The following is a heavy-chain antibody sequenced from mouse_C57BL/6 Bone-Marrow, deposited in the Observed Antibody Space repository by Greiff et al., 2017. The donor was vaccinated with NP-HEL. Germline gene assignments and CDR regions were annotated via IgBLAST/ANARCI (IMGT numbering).Heavy chain of an antibody. V-gene: IGHV1-69*01. J-gene: IGHJ4*01. CDR3: ARDGYDDPFYAMDY. CDR1: GYTFTSYW. D-gene: IGHD2-2*01. Sequence: QVQLKQPGAELVMPGASVKLSCKASGYTFTSYWMHWVKQRPGQGLEWIGEIDPSDSYTNYNQKFKGKSTLTVDKSSSTAYMQLSSLTSEDSAVYYCARDGYDDPFYAMDYWGQGTSVTVSS. CDR2: IDPSDSYT.